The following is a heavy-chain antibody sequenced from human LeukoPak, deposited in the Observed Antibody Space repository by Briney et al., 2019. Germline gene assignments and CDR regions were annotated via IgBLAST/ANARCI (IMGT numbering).Heavy chain of an antibody. D-gene: IGHD4-17*01. CDR2: IIPILGIA. V-gene: IGHV1-69*04. CDR3: AGDYGDSTFRFDY. J-gene: IGHJ4*02. Sequence: GASVTVSCKASGGTFSSYAISWVRQAPGQGLEWMGRIIPILGIANYAQKFQGRVTITADKSTSTAHMELSSLRSEDTAVYYCAGDYGDSTFRFDYWGQGTLVTVSS. CDR1: GGTFSSYA.